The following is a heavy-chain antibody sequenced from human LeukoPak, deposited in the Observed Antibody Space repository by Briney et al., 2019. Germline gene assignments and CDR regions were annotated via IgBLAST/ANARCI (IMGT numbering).Heavy chain of an antibody. CDR1: GGSFSGYY. CDR3: ARGVSGYYHTFDY. Sequence: SETLSLTCAVYGGSFSGYYWSWIRQPPGKGLEWIGEINHSGSTNYNPSLKSRVTISVDTSKNQFSLKLSSVTAADTAVYYCARGVSGYYHTFDYWGQGTLVTVSS. V-gene: IGHV4-34*01. CDR2: INHSGST. D-gene: IGHD3-22*01. J-gene: IGHJ4*02.